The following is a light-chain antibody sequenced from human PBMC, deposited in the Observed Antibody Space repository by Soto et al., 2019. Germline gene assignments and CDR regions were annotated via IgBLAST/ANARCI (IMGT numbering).Light chain of an antibody. Sequence: DIQMTLSPSSLSASVGDRVTITCQASQDISNYLNWYQQKPGKAPKLLIYDASNLETGVPSRFSGSGSGTDFTFTISSLQPEDIATYYCQQYDNLLLTFGGGTKVEIK. CDR1: QDISNY. V-gene: IGKV1-33*01. CDR3: QQYDNLLLT. CDR2: DAS. J-gene: IGKJ4*01.